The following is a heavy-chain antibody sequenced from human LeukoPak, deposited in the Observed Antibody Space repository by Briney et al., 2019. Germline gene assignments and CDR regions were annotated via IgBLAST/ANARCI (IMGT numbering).Heavy chain of an antibody. J-gene: IGHJ6*03. D-gene: IGHD5-18*01. Sequence: GESLKISCKGSGYSFTSYWIGWVRQMPGKGLEWMGIIYPGDSDTRYSPSFQGQVTISADKSISTAYLQWSSLKASDTAMYYCARHGGYSYGYPYYYYMDVWGKGTTVTVSS. V-gene: IGHV5-51*01. CDR3: ARHGGYSYGYPYYYYMDV. CDR2: IYPGDSDT. CDR1: GYSFTSYW.